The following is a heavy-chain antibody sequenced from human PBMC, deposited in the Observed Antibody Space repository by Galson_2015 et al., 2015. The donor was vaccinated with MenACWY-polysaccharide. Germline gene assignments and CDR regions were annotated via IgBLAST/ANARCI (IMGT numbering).Heavy chain of an antibody. V-gene: IGHV3-23*01. D-gene: IGHD1-26*01. CDR2: ITDSGSST. CDR1: GFTFSSYV. CDR3: AKGGREVDNWLDP. J-gene: IGHJ5*02. Sequence: SLRLSCAVSGFTFSSYVISWVRQAPGRGLEWVSSITDSGSSTYYVDSVKGRFTISRDNSQNTLFLQMNSLRADDTAVYYCAKGGREVDNWLDPWGQGAPVTVSS.